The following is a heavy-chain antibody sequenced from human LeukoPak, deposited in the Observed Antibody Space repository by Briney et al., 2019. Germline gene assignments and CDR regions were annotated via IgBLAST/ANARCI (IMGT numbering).Heavy chain of an antibody. CDR3: ARHGSGYSSVFDY. V-gene: IGHV4-59*08. CDR2: LYYTGST. J-gene: IGHJ4*02. Sequence: NTSETLSLICTVSGGSITNYYWSWIRQPPGKGLEWIGYLYYTGSTNYNPPLKSRVTISADMSKNQFSLKLRSMTAADTAVYYCARHGSGYSSVFDYWGQGTLVTVSS. CDR1: GGSITNYY. D-gene: IGHD6-19*01.